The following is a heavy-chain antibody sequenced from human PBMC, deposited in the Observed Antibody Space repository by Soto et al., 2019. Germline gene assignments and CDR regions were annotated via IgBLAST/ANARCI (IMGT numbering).Heavy chain of an antibody. V-gene: IGHV4-4*02. CDR2: IYHSGST. Sequence: PSDTVSISCALSKGFIISSNWWSWVRQPPGKGLEWIGEIYHSGSTNYNPSLKSRVTISVDKSKNQFSLKLSSVTAADTAVYYCAVGIAVAGTLAYWGQGTLVTVSS. D-gene: IGHD6-19*01. CDR1: KGFIISSNW. CDR3: AVGIAVAGTLAY. J-gene: IGHJ4*02.